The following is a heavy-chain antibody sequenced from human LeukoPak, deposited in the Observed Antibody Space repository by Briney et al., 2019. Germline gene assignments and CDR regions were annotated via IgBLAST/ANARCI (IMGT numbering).Heavy chain of an antibody. V-gene: IGHV3-15*01. CDR2: IKGKINDGTA. CDR1: GFTFSNAW. Sequence: GGSLRLSCAASGFTFSNAWMSWVRQAPGKGLEWVGRIKGKINDGTADYAAPVKGRFTISRDDLKNTLYLQMNSLKTEDTAVYYCTTVTDGGSDFWGQGTLVTVSS. D-gene: IGHD2-8*01. CDR3: TTVTDGGSDF. J-gene: IGHJ4*02.